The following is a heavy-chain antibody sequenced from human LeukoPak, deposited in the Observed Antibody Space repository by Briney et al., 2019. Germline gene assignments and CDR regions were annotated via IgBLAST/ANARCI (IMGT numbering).Heavy chain of an antibody. CDR2: IYQTGDT. J-gene: IGHJ4*02. CDR1: GGSMSSYY. V-gene: IGHV4-59*12. Sequence: SETLSLTCTVYGGSMSSYYWSWIRQPPGNGLEWISYIYQTGDTGYNPSLKSRVTISVDTSKNQFSLKLSSVTAADTAVYYCARRQWLVPFDYWGQGTLVTVSS. CDR3: ARRQWLVPFDY. D-gene: IGHD6-19*01.